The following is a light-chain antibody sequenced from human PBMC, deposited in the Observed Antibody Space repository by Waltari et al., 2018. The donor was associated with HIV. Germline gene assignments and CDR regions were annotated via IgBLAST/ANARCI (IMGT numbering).Light chain of an antibody. CDR2: GTS. V-gene: IGKV3-20*01. CDR3: QQYGSSFLT. CDR1: RSVDSNY. J-gene: IGKJ3*01. Sequence: VLTQSPATLSLSPGERATLSCRASRSVDSNYLAWYQQRPGQTARLLGYGTSNRATGIPGRFTGGGSGADFTLSISSLEPDDFAVYYCQQYGSSFLTFGPGTKVEI.